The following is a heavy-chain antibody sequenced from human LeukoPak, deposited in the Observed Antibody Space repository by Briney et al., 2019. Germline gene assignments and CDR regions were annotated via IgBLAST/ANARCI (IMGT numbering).Heavy chain of an antibody. CDR3: ARSDYFHN. D-gene: IGHD2/OR15-2a*01. CDR1: GFTVSSNY. Sequence: PGGSLRLSCAASGFTVSSNYMSWVRQAPGKGLMWVSQSKYDGSTKSYAASVRGRFTISRDNAKNTLYLHMDSLRAEDTAVYYCARSDYFHNWGQGTMVVVSA. J-gene: IGHJ3*01. V-gene: IGHV3-74*01. CDR2: SKYDGSTK.